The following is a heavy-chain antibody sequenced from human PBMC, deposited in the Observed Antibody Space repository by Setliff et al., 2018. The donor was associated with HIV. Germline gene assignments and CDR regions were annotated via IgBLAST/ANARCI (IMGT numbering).Heavy chain of an antibody. CDR3: ATDCAVVGGTGSLDS. CDR2: ISSSGTTI. CDR1: GFTFSNYE. D-gene: IGHD1-26*01. V-gene: IGHV3-48*03. J-gene: IGHJ4*02. Sequence: GGSLRLSCAASGFTFSNYEMNWVRQAPGKGLEWVSYISSSGTTIYYADSVKGRFTISRDNAKKSLYLQMNSLRVEDTAVYYCATDCAVVGGTGSLDSWGQGTLVTVSS.